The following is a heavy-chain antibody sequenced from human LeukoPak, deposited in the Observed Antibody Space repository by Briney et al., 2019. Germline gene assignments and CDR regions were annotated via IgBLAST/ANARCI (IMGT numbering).Heavy chain of an antibody. D-gene: IGHD1-26*01. J-gene: IGHJ4*02. V-gene: IGHV3-74*01. CDR2: INEDGSTT. CDR1: GFTFSSNW. CDR3: VRDLGGRSGH. Sequence: GGSLRLSCAASGFTFSSNWMHWVRQAPGKGLVWVSRINEDGSTTNYADFVKGRSTIFRDNAKNTLYLQMNSLRAEDTAVYYCVRDLGGRSGHWGQGTLVTVSS.